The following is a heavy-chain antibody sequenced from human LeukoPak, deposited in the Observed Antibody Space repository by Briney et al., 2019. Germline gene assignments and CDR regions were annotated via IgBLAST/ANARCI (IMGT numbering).Heavy chain of an antibody. CDR2: INHNGNVN. J-gene: IGHJ6*02. Sequence: GGSLRLSCAASGFTFSSYWMNWARQAPGKGLEWVASINHNGNVNYYVDSVKGRFTISRDNAKNSLYLRMSNLRAEDTAVYFCARGGGLEVWGQGATVTVSS. D-gene: IGHD3-16*01. V-gene: IGHV3-7*03. CDR3: ARGGGLEV. CDR1: GFTFSSYW.